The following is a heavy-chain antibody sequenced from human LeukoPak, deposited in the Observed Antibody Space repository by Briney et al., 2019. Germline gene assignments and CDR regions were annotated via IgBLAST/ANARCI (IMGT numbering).Heavy chain of an antibody. V-gene: IGHV3-11*01. CDR2: ISSSGTYI. Sequence: PGGCLRLSCAASGFSFSDFYVSCIRQPPGEGLELVSYISSSGTYIYYADSVKGRFPHSRDNAKNSLYMQMNNLRAEDTDVYYCARGSGFDPWGQGTLVTVSS. CDR3: ARGSGFDP. CDR1: GFSFSDFY. J-gene: IGHJ5*02. D-gene: IGHD1-26*01.